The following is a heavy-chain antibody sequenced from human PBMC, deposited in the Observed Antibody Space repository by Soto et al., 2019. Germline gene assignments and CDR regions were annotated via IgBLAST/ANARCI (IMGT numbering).Heavy chain of an antibody. CDR2: IKNKADGGTT. Sequence: GGSLRLSCAVSGFTFSNAWMSWVRQAPGKGLEWVARIKNKADGGTTDYAAPVQGRFAISRDDSKNTLYLQMNSLKTEDAAVYYCTTDDPINKYWGQGTLVTVSS. CDR3: TTDDPINKY. V-gene: IGHV3-15*01. CDR1: GFTFSNAW. J-gene: IGHJ4*02.